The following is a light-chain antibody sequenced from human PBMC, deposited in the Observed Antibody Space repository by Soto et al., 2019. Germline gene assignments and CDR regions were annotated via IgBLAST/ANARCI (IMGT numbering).Light chain of an antibody. CDR2: AAS. V-gene: IGKV1-39*01. CDR1: QSITSY. J-gene: IGKJ5*01. CDR3: QQSYSTPIT. Sequence: DIQLTQSPSSLSASVGDRVTITCRASQSITSYLNWYQQEPGKAPKXLIYAASSLQSGVPSRFSVIVSGTDFTLTLRRLQPEDGATYDGQQSYSTPITFGHGTRLEIK.